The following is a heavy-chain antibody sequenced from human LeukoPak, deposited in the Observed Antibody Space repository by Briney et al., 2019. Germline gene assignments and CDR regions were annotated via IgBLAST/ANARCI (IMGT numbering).Heavy chain of an antibody. Sequence: PGGSLRLSCAASGLTVSSNYMSWVRPAPGKGLEWVSVIYIGGSAYYAASVKGRFTISRDNSKNTLYLQMNSLRAEHTAVYYCASSYYYGSGSSHPIYYYYGMDVRGQGTTVTVSS. CDR3: ASSYYYGSGSSHPIYYYYGMDV. CDR2: IYIGGSA. J-gene: IGHJ6*02. V-gene: IGHV3-66*01. D-gene: IGHD3-10*01. CDR1: GLTVSSNY.